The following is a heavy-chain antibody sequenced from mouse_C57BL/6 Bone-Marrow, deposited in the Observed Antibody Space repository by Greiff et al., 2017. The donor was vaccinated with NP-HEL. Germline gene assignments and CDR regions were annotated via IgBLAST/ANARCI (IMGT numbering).Heavy chain of an antibody. CDR1: GYTFTSYT. D-gene: IGHD2-4*01. J-gene: IGHJ2*01. CDR3: ARPPFYYDYDGYYFDY. CDR2: INPSSGYT. Sequence: VQLQQSGAELARPGASVKMSCKASGYTFTSYTMHWVKQRPGQGLEWIGYINPSSGYTKYNQKFKDKATLTADKSSSTAYMQLSSLTSEDSAVYYGARPPFYYDYDGYYFDYWGQVTTLTVSS. V-gene: IGHV1-4*01.